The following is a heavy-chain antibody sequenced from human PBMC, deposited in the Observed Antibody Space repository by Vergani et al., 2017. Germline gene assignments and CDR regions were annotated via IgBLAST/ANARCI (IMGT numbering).Heavy chain of an antibody. CDR1: GFTFGDYA. CDR2: IRSKAYGGTT. Sequence: EVQLVESGGGLVQPGRSLRLSCTASGFTFGDYAMSWVRQAPGKGLEWVGFIRSKAYGGTTEYAASVKGRFTISSDDSKSIAYLQMNILKTEDTAVYYCTRVPYCGGDCYSLGWFDPWGQGTLVTVSS. CDR3: TRVPYCGGDCYSLGWFDP. J-gene: IGHJ5*02. D-gene: IGHD2-21*02. V-gene: IGHV3-49*04.